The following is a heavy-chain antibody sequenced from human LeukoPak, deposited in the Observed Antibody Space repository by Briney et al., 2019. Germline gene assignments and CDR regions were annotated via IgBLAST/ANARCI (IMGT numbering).Heavy chain of an antibody. Sequence: GSSVKVSCKASGGTFSSYAISWVRQAPGQGLEWMGRITPILGIANYAQKFQGRVTITADKSTSTVYMELSSLRSEDTAVYYCARESYDILTGNYYYYYYGMDVWGQGTTVTVSS. D-gene: IGHD3-9*01. CDR1: GGTFSSYA. V-gene: IGHV1-69*04. CDR3: ARESYDILTGNYYYYYYGMDV. J-gene: IGHJ6*02. CDR2: ITPILGIA.